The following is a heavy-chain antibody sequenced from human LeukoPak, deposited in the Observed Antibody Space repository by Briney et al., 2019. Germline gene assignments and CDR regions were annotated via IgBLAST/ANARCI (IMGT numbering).Heavy chain of an antibody. Sequence: PGGSLRLSCVASGFTFGGYTINWVRQAPGKGLEWVSYISSSSSYTNYADSVKGRFTISRDNAKNSLYLQMNSLRAEDTAVYYCARAYGSAVTTRFDYWGQGTLVTVSS. D-gene: IGHD4-17*01. CDR2: ISSSSSYT. CDR3: ARAYGSAVTTRFDY. CDR1: GFTFGGYT. V-gene: IGHV3-21*05. J-gene: IGHJ4*02.